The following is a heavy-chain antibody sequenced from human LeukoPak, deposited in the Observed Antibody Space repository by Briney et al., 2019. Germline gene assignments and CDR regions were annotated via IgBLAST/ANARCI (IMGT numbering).Heavy chain of an antibody. J-gene: IGHJ4*02. CDR1: GFTFSSYA. D-gene: IGHD3-22*01. CDR2: ISGSGGST. V-gene: IGHV3-23*01. Sequence: PGGSLRLSCAASGFTFSSYAMSWVRQAPGKGLEWVSAISGSGGSTYYADSVKGRFTISRDNSKNTLYLQMNSLRAEDTAVYYCAKDPYYYDSSGYWDYWGQGPLVTVSS. CDR3: AKDPYYYDSSGYWDY.